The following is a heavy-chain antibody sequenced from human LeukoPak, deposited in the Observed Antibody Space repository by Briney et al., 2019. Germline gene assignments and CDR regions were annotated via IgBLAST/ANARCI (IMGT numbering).Heavy chain of an antibody. Sequence: ASVTVSCKPSGYTFTSYGISWVRQPPGPGLGWMGWISAYTGDTNYAQKLQGRVTMTTDTSTSTAYMELRSLRSDDTAVYYCARGGYSYGSVGYYYYYMDVWGKGITVTASS. CDR2: ISAYTGDT. J-gene: IGHJ6*03. CDR3: ARGGYSYGSVGYYYYYMDV. CDR1: GYTFTSYG. V-gene: IGHV1-18*01. D-gene: IGHD5-18*01.